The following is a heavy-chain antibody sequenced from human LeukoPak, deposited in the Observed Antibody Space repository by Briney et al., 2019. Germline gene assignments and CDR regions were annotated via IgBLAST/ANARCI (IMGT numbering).Heavy chain of an antibody. D-gene: IGHD2-2*01. CDR2: LSGSGGST. CDR1: VFTFSSYA. J-gene: IGHJ4*02. V-gene: IGHV3-23*01. CDR3: AKDQNDLYCRSTSCYGLYYFDY. Sequence: GGSLRLSCAASVFTFSSYAMSWVRQAPGKGLEWVSALSGSGGSTYYADSVKGRFTISRDKSKNTLYLQMNSLGAEDTAVYYCAKDQNDLYCRSTSCYGLYYFDYWGQGTLVTVSS.